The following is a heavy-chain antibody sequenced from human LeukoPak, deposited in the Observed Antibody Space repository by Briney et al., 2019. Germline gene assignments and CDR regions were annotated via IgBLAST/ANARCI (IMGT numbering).Heavy chain of an antibody. CDR2: IRFDGSET. J-gene: IGHJ4*02. Sequence: GGSLRLSCAAAGFSFRRHHMCWVRQAPGKSLEWPAFIRFDGSETDYADSVKGRFTISRDNSKDTLYLQMNSLRAEDTARYYCASRPSGSDWGPFDFSGEGNLVSVSS. V-gene: IGHV3-30*02. CDR3: ASRPSGSDWGPFDF. CDR1: GFSFRRHH. D-gene: IGHD5-12*01.